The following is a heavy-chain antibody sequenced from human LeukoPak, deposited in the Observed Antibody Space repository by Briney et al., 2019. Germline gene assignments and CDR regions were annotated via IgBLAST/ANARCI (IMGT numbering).Heavy chain of an antibody. J-gene: IGHJ4*02. D-gene: IGHD6-13*01. CDR3: ARDQGAAGDY. CDR1: GFTFSNYW. CDR2: INEDGSEK. Sequence: GGSLRLSCAASGFTFSNYWMTWVRQAPGKGLEWVANINEDGSEKFYVDSVKGRFTISRDNTKKSVYLQMNSLIAEDTVLYYCARDQGAAGDYWGQGTLVTVSS. V-gene: IGHV3-7*01.